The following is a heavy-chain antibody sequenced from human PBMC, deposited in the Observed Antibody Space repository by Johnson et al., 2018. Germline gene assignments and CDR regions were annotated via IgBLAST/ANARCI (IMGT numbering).Heavy chain of an antibody. D-gene: IGHD1-26*01. Sequence: VQLVESGGGLVQPGGSLRLSCAASGFTFNSHNMNWVRQAPGKGLEWVSAIGTAGDTYYPGSVKGRFTISRENAKNSLYLQMNSLGAGDTAVDYCARRGVGATTYWYCDLWGRGTLVTVSS. CDR1: GFTFNSHN. J-gene: IGHJ2*01. CDR3: ARRGVGATTYWYCDL. V-gene: IGHV3-13*01. CDR2: IGTAGDT.